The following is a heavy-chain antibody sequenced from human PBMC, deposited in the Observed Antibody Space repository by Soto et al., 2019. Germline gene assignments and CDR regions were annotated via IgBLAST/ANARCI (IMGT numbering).Heavy chain of an antibody. Sequence: GSLRLSCAASGFIFSSYWMHWVRQAPGKGLVWVARINSDGSSINYADSVKGRFTISRDKPKNTLYLQMNSLRAEDMAVYYCTRDLMPGFDPWGQGALVTVSS. V-gene: IGHV3-74*01. CDR3: TRDLMPGFDP. CDR2: INSDGSSI. D-gene: IGHD2-2*01. CDR1: GFIFSSYW. J-gene: IGHJ5*02.